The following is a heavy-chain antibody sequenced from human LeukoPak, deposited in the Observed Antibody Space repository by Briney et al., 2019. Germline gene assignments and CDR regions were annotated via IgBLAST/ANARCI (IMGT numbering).Heavy chain of an antibody. CDR2: ITGSSDTI. V-gene: IGHV3-48*03. CDR1: GFTLSHYE. D-gene: IGHD6-13*01. J-gene: IGHJ4*02. CDR3: ARAGVPGYGDHFDN. Sequence: GGSLRLSCVASGFTLSHYEMMELHQAPGKGLEWVSYITGSSDTIYYADSVKGRFTISRDSAKHLVYLQLNSLRADDTGVYYSARAGVPGYGDHFDNWGQGTLVTVSS.